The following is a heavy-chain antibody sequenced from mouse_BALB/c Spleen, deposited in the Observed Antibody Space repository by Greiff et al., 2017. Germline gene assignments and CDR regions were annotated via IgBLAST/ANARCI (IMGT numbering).Heavy chain of an antibody. V-gene: IGHV5-6-5*01. CDR2: ISSGGST. CDR1: GFTFSSYA. D-gene: IGHD2-4*01. J-gene: IGHJ2*01. CDR3: ARATMITTAYFDY. Sequence: EVQLVESGGGLVKPGGSLKLSCAASGFTFSSYAMSWVRQTPEKRLEWVASISSGGSTYYPDSVKGRFTISRDNARNILYLQMSSLRSEDTAMYYCARATMITTAYFDYWGQGTTLTVSS.